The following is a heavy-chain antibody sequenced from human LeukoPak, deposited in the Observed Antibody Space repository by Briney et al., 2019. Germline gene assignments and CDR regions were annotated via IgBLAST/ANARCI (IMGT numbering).Heavy chain of an antibody. Sequence: ASVKVSCKASGYTSSRPDINWVRHAPGKGLEWLGYMSYIDNIGYAQKFQGRLTFPRDTSITTAYMELSSLRSEDTAVYYCARYTIAHGFDMWGQGTMVTVST. D-gene: IGHD2-21*01. J-gene: IGHJ3*02. CDR2: MSYIDNI. CDR1: GYTSSRPD. V-gene: IGHV1-8*02. CDR3: ARYTIAHGFDM.